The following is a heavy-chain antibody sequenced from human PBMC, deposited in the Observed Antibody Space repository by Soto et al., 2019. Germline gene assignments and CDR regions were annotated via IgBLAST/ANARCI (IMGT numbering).Heavy chain of an antibody. J-gene: IGHJ6*02. Sequence: PGASLKFSWNGFGSKFSSYWIAWVRQMPGKRLEWMGIIDPGDSDTRFSPSFQGQVTISADKSISTAYLQWSSLKASDTAMYYFARGPPYSCSSLVPGDYFYVMDAWGQGTTVTVSS. D-gene: IGHD3-10*01. V-gene: IGHV5-51*01. CDR2: IDPGDSDT. CDR1: GSKFSSYW. CDR3: ARGPPYSCSSLVPGDYFYVMDA.